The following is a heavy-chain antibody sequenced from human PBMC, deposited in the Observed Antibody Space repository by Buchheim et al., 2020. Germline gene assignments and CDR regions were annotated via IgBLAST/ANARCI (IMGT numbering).Heavy chain of an antibody. Sequence: QVQLVESGGGVVQPGRSLRLSCAASGFTFSSYSIHWVRQAPGKGLEWVAVISYDGSNKYYADSVKGRFTISRDNSKNTLYLQMNSLRAEDTAVYYCAKDQAYWISRTELNYYYYGMDVWGQGTT. D-gene: IGHD2-21*01. CDR2: ISYDGSNK. V-gene: IGHV3-30*18. J-gene: IGHJ6*02. CDR1: GFTFSSYS. CDR3: AKDQAYWISRTELNYYYYGMDV.